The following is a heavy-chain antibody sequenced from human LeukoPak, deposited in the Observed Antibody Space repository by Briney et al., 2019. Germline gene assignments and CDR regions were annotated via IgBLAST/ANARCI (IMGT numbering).Heavy chain of an antibody. CDR1: GFTFNDYY. J-gene: IGHJ4*02. V-gene: IGHV3-11*04. CDR2: ITSSGTTK. CDR3: AIQMTMIVVVPYFDY. D-gene: IGHD3-22*01. Sequence: PGGSLRLSCEASGFTFNDYYMSWIRQAPGEGLEWVSFITSSGTTKYYADSVRGRFTISRDNAKDSLYLYMNSLRDDDTAVYYCAIQMTMIVVVPYFDYWGQGALVTVSA.